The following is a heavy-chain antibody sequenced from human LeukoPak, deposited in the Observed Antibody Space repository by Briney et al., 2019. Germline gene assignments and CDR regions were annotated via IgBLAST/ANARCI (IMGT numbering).Heavy chain of an antibody. CDR2: INPSGGTT. Sequence: XXXXTFTXXXIHWVRQAPGQGLEWMGIINPSGGTTRYAQEFQGRVTMTRDTSTSTVHMEMSRLRAEDTAVYYCAXXXXXXXXRYFXLWGRGTLVTVSS. CDR3: AXXXXXXXXRYFXL. CDR1: XXTFTXXX. J-gene: IGHJ2*01. V-gene: IGHV1-46*01.